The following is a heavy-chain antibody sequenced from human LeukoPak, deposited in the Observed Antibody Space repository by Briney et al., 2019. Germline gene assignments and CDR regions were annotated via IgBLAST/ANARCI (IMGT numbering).Heavy chain of an antibody. CDR3: ARVLVTMVRGVIPPHYGMDV. CDR1: GYTFTSYG. D-gene: IGHD3-10*01. CDR2: ISAYNGNT. V-gene: IGHV1-18*01. Sequence: ASVKVSCKASGYTFTSYGISWVRQAPGQGLEWMGWISAYNGNTNYAQKLQGRVTMTTDTSTSTAYMELRSLRSDDTAVYYCARVLVTMVRGVIPPHYGMDVWGQGTTVTVSS. J-gene: IGHJ6*02.